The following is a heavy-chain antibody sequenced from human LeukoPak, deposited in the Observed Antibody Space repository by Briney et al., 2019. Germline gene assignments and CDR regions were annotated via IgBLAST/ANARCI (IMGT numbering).Heavy chain of an antibody. Sequence: GESLKISCKGSGYTFTTYWIGWVRQMSGKGLEWMAIIYPGDSDTRYSPSFQGQVTISADKSISTAYLQWSSLTASDTAMYYCARLGTSATYFDFWGQGTLVTVSS. J-gene: IGHJ4*02. V-gene: IGHV5-51*01. CDR1: GYTFTTYW. CDR3: ARLGTSATYFDF. D-gene: IGHD2-15*01. CDR2: IYPGDSDT.